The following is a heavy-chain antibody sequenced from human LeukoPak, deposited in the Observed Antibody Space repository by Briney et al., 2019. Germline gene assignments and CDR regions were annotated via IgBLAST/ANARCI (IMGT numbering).Heavy chain of an antibody. D-gene: IGHD1-1*01. CDR1: GYSFTSYW. V-gene: IGHV5-51*01. J-gene: IGHJ3*02. Sequence: GESLKISCKGSGYSFTSYWIGWVRQMPGKGLEWMGIIYPGDSDTRYSLSFQGQVTISADKSISTAYLQWSSLKASDTAMYYCARTTGTTWDAFDIWGQGTMVTVSS. CDR2: IYPGDSDT. CDR3: ARTTGTTWDAFDI.